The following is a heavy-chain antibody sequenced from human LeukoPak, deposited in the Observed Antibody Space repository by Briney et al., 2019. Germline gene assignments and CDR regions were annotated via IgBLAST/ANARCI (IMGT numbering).Heavy chain of an antibody. CDR3: VRGCFGELLFDH. CDR1: GFTFDDHG. Sequence: PGGSLRLSCAASGFTFDDHGMSWVRQPPGKGLEWVSCISSSSSHIYYADSVKGRFTISRDNAKNSLYLQMNSLRAEDTALYYCVRGCFGELLFDHWGLGTLVTVPS. V-gene: IGHV3-21*04. CDR2: ISSSSSHI. J-gene: IGHJ4*02. D-gene: IGHD3-10*01.